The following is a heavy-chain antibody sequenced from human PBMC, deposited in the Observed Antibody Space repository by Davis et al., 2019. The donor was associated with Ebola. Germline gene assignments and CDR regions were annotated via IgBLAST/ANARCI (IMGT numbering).Heavy chain of an antibody. CDR3: AREDYGDYYFDY. CDR1: GFTLSSYG. J-gene: IGHJ4*02. V-gene: IGHV3-30*03. Sequence: GESLKISCAASGFTLSSYGMLWVRQAPGKGLEWVAVISYDGSEYYGDTVKGRFTISRDKSKNTVYLQMNSLRPDDTAVYYCAREDYGDYYFDYWGQGTLVTVSS. D-gene: IGHD4-17*01. CDR2: ISYDGSE.